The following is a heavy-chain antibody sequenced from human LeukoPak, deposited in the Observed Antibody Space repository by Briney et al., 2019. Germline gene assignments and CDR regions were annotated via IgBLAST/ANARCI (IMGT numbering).Heavy chain of an antibody. CDR2: IYYSGST. J-gene: IGHJ4*02. D-gene: IGHD1-26*01. CDR1: GGSISSRSCC. Sequence: PSETLSLTCTVSGGSISSRSCCWGWIRQPPGKGLEWIGTIYYSGSTYDNPSLKSRVTISVDTSKNQFSLRLSSVTAADTAVYYCARQVYSGTHYFDYWGQGTLVTVSS. V-gene: IGHV4-39*01. CDR3: ARQVYSGTHYFDY.